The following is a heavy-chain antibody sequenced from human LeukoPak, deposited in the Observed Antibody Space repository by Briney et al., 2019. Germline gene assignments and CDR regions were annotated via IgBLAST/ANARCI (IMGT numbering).Heavy chain of an antibody. CDR1: GXSISSGSYY. CDR2: IYYSGST. D-gene: IGHD6-19*01. Sequence: SETLSLTCTVSGXSISSGSYYWGWIRQPPGKGLEWIGHIYYSGSTYYNSSLKTRVTISVDTSKNQFSLRLTSVTAADTAIYFCARRDSTAWFYFDYWGQGTPVTVSS. J-gene: IGHJ4*02. CDR3: ARRDSTAWFYFDY. V-gene: IGHV4-39*01.